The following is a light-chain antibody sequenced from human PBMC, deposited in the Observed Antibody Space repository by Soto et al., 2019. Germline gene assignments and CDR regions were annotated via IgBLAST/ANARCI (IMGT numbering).Light chain of an antibody. J-gene: IGKJ5*01. CDR2: AAS. CDR1: QSISRN. Sequence: EILMTQSPATLSVSPGERATISCRASQSISRNLAWYQQKPGQAPRLLIYAASTRATGLPARFSGSGSGTEFTLTISSLQSEDFAVYYCQQYNNWPSITFGQGTRLEIK. V-gene: IGKV3-15*01. CDR3: QQYNNWPSIT.